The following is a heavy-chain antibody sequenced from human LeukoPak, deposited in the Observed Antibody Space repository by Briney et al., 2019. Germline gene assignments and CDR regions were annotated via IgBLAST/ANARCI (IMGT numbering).Heavy chain of an antibody. J-gene: IGHJ3*02. Sequence: ASVKVSCKVSGYTLTELSMHWVRQAPGKGLEWMGGIDPEDGETIYAQRFQGRVTMTEDTSTDTAYVELSSLRSEDTAVYYCATRYSSSWPDAFDIWGQGTMVTVSS. CDR3: ATRYSSSWPDAFDI. CDR1: GYTLTELS. V-gene: IGHV1-24*01. D-gene: IGHD6-13*01. CDR2: IDPEDGET.